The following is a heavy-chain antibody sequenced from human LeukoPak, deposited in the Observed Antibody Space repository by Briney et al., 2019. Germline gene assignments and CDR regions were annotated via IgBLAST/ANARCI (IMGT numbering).Heavy chain of an antibody. V-gene: IGHV4-34*01. Sequence: SETLSLTCAVYGGSFSGYYWSWIRQPPGKGLEWIGEINHSGSTNYNPSLKSRVTISVDTSKNQFSLKLSSVAAADTAVYYCAGGPYGGKPRNYDYWGQGTLVTVSS. CDR1: GGSFSGYY. CDR2: INHSGST. D-gene: IGHD4-23*01. J-gene: IGHJ4*02. CDR3: AGGPYGGKPRNYDY.